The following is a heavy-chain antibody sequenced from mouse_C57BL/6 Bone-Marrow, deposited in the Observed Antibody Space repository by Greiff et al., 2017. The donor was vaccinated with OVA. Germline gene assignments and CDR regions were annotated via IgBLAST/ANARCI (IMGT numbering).Heavy chain of an antibody. CDR1: GFSLTSYG. CDR3: AKNYYGTGYAMDY. Sequence: VHLVESGPGLVAPSQSLSITCTVSGFSLTSYGVDWVRQPPGKGLEWLGVLWGGGSTNYNSALMSRLSISKDNSKSQVFLKMNSLQTDDTAMDYCAKNYYGTGYAMDYWGQGTSVTVSS. V-gene: IGHV2-9*01. CDR2: LWGGGST. J-gene: IGHJ4*01. D-gene: IGHD1-1*01.